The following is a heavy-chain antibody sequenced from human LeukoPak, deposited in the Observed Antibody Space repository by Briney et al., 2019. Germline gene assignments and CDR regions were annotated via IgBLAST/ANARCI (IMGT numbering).Heavy chain of an antibody. V-gene: IGHV3-48*01. J-gene: IGHJ4*02. D-gene: IGHD1-1*01. Sequence: GGSLRLSCTASGFPLSSYSINWVRQAPGKGLEWISYISSSSSNIYYLDSVQGRLTVSRDSERNSLFLQIDSPRAEDTAVYYCVRVKGTYFDYWGQGSLVTVSS. CDR3: VRVKGTYFDY. CDR1: GFPLSSYS. CDR2: ISSSSSNI.